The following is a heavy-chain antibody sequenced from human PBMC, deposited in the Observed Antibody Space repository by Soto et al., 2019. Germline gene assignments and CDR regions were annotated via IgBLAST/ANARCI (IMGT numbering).Heavy chain of an antibody. V-gene: IGHV3-23*01. Sequence: GGSLRLSCAASGFSFSSYAISWVRQAPGKGLEWVSPIGGRGGSTYYADSVKGRFTISRDNSKNTVYLQMNSLRVEDTAVYYCAKQGDYDFWSSSNNWLDPWGQGTLVTVSS. CDR3: AKQGDYDFWSSSNNWLDP. CDR1: GFSFSSYA. CDR2: IGGRGGST. D-gene: IGHD3-3*01. J-gene: IGHJ5*02.